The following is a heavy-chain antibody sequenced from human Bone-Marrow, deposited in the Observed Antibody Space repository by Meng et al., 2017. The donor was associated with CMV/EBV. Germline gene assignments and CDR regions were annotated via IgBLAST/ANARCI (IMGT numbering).Heavy chain of an antibody. D-gene: IGHD3-3*01. CDR2: ISAYNGNT. J-gene: IGHJ6*02. CDR3: ARDLVRFLEWLPRSVGSFYYYYGMDV. Sequence: ASVKVSCKASGGTFSSYAISWVRQAPGQGPEWMGWISAYNGNTNYAQKLQGRVTMTTDTSTSTAYMELRSLRSDDTAVYYCARDLVRFLEWLPRSVGSFYYYYGMDVWGQGTTVTVSS. V-gene: IGHV1-18*01. CDR1: GGTFSSYA.